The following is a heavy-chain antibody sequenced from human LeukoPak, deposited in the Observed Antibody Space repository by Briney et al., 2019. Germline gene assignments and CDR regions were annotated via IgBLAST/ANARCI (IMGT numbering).Heavy chain of an antibody. CDR3: ARGKLLRYNFDY. D-gene: IGHD5-24*01. CDR1: GYTFTGYY. CDR2: INPNSGGT. Sequence: ASVKVSCKASGYTFTGYYMHWVRQAPGQGLEGMGWINPNSGGTNYAQKFQGRVTMTRDTSISTAYMELSRLRSDDTAVYYCARGKLLRYNFDYWGQGTLVTVSS. J-gene: IGHJ4*02. V-gene: IGHV1-2*02.